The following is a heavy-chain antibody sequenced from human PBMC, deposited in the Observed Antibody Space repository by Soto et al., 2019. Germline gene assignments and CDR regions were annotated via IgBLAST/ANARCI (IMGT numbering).Heavy chain of an antibody. CDR3: ARAANLYYYDSSGYYAAFDI. CDR1: GGTFSSYA. CDR2: IIPIFGTA. J-gene: IGHJ3*02. Sequence: SVKVSCKASGGTFSSYAISWVRQAPGQGLEWMGGIIPIFGTANYAQKFQGRVTITADESTSTAYMELSSLRSEDTAVYYCARAANLYYYDSSGYYAAFDIWGQGTMVTVSS. D-gene: IGHD3-22*01. V-gene: IGHV1-69*13.